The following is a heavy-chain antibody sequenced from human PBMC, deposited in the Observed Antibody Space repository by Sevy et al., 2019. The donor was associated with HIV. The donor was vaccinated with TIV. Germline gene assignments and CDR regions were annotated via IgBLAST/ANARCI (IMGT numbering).Heavy chain of an antibody. V-gene: IGHV3-23*01. CDR2: ISGSGGST. CDR1: GFTFSSYA. CDR3: TKSYYGSKDV. J-gene: IGHJ6*04. Sequence: GGSLRLSCAASGFTFSSYAMSWVRQAPEKGLEWVSAISGSGGSTYYADSVKGRFSISRDNSKNTLYLQMNSLRAEDTAVYYCTKSYYGSKDVWGKGTTVTVSS. D-gene: IGHD3-10*01.